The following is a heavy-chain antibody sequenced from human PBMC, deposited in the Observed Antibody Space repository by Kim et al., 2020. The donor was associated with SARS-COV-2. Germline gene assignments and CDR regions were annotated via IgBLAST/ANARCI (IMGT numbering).Heavy chain of an antibody. CDR1: GFTFSSYA. V-gene: IGHV3-23*01. CDR3: AKGILGIQLWPTPPYYYYGMDV. Sequence: GGSLRLSCAASGFTFSSYAMSWVRQAPGKGLEWVSAISGSGGSTYYADSVKGRFTISRDNSENTLYLQMNSLRAEDTAVYYCAKGILGIQLWPTPPYYYYGMDVWGQGTTVTVSS. D-gene: IGHD5-18*01. J-gene: IGHJ6*02. CDR2: ISGSGGST.